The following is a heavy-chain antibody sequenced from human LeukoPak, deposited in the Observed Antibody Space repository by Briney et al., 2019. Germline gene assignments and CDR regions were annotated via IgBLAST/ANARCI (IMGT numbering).Heavy chain of an antibody. CDR2: IWYDGSNK. Sequence: PGGSLRLSCAASGFTFSSYGMHWVRQAPGKGLEWVAVIWYDGSNKYYADSVKGRFTISRDNSKNTLYLQMNSLRAEDTAVYYCARKDSSGWRIFGYWGQGTLVTVSS. J-gene: IGHJ4*02. V-gene: IGHV3-33*01. CDR1: GFTFSSYG. D-gene: IGHD6-19*01. CDR3: ARKDSSGWRIFGY.